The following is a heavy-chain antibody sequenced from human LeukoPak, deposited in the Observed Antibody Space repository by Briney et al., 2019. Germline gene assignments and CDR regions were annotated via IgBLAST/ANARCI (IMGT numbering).Heavy chain of an antibody. J-gene: IGHJ3*02. CDR3: ARDIEPAAIEDAFDI. D-gene: IGHD2-2*02. V-gene: IGHV3-20*01. CDR1: GFTFDDYG. CDR2: INWNGGST. Sequence: PGGSLRLSCAASGFTFDDYGMSWVRQAPGKGLEWVSGINWNGGSTGYADSVKGRFTISRDNAKNSLYLQMNSLRAEDTALYHRARDIEPAAIEDAFDIWGQGTMVTVSS.